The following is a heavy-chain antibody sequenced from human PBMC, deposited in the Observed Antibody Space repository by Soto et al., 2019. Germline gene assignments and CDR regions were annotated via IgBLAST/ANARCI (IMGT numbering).Heavy chain of an antibody. V-gene: IGHV3-23*01. CDR3: AKDQGGVAVAGDYYDY. CDR1: GFTFSNYA. Sequence: GGFLRLSCAASGFTFSNYAMNWVRQAPGKGLEWVSAISNSFSDGTYYADSVKGRFTTSRDNSKNTLSLQMNSLRAEDTAVYYCAKDQGGVAVAGDYYDYWGQGTLVTVSS. J-gene: IGHJ4*02. CDR2: ISNSFSDGT. D-gene: IGHD6-19*01.